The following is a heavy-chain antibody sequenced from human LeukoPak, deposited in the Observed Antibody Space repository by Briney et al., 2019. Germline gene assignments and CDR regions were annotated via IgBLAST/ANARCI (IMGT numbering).Heavy chain of an antibody. CDR1: GYTFTSYG. CDR2: ISVYNGKT. Sequence: ASVKVSCKASGYTFTSYGINWVRQAPGQGLEWMGWISVYNGKTNYAQKLQGRVTVTTDTSTSTAYMELRSLRSDDTAVYYCARDPGGWFGDYWGQGTLVTVSS. J-gene: IGHJ4*02. CDR3: ARDPGGWFGDY. V-gene: IGHV1-18*01. D-gene: IGHD3-10*01.